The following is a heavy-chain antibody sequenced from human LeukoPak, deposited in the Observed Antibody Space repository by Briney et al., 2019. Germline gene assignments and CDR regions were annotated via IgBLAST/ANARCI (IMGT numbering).Heavy chain of an antibody. CDR1: GLTFSSYA. J-gene: IGHJ3*02. CDR3: ARERSASDAFDI. D-gene: IGHD1-26*01. CDR2: ISYDGSNK. Sequence: GGSLRLSCAASGLTFSSYAMHWVRQAPGKGLEWVAVISYDGSNKYYADSVKGRLTISRDNSKNTLYLQMNSLRAENTAVYYCARERSASDAFDIWGQGTMVTVSS. V-gene: IGHV3-30-3*01.